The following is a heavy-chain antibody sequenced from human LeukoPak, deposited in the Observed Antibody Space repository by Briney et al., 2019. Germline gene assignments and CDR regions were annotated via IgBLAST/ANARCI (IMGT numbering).Heavy chain of an antibody. CDR2: IWYDGSNK. V-gene: IGHV3-33*01. J-gene: IGHJ4*02. D-gene: IGHD4-23*01. CDR1: GFSFSSYG. CDR3: ARMGRWGHNYGGGSHY. Sequence: WGSLSLSCAASGFSFSSYGMHWVRQAPGKGLEWVAVIWYDGSNKYYADSVKGRFTISRDNSKNTLYLQMNSLRAEDTAVYYCARMGRWGHNYGGGSHYWGQGALVTVSS.